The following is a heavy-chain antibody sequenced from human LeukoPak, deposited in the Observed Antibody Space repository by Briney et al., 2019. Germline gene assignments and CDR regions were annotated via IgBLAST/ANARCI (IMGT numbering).Heavy chain of an antibody. CDR1: GFTFYSYA. Sequence: GSLRLSCAASGFTFYSYAMSWVRQAPGKGLEWVSAISGSGAGTYYADSVKGRFTISRDNSKNTLYLQMNSLRAEDTAVYYCARDIGGSGWSHYDYWGQGTLVTVSS. D-gene: IGHD6-19*01. CDR3: ARDIGGSGWSHYDY. J-gene: IGHJ4*02. V-gene: IGHV3-23*01. CDR2: ISGSGAGT.